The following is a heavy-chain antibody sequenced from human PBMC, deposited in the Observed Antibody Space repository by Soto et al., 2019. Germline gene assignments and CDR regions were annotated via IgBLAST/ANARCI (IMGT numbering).Heavy chain of an antibody. CDR1: GGTFSSCA. CDR2: IIPIFGTA. D-gene: IGHD3-10*01. J-gene: IGHJ6*02. Sequence: ASVKVSCKASGGTFSSCASSWGRQAPGQRLEWMGGIIPIFGTANYAQKFQGRVTITADESTSTAYMELSSLRSEDTAVYYCARGAPTPYYCYGMDVWGQGTTVTVSS. V-gene: IGHV1-69*13. CDR3: ARGAPTPYYCYGMDV.